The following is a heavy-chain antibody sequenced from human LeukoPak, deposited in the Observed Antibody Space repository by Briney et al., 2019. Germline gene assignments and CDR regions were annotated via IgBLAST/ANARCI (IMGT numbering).Heavy chain of an antibody. CDR1: GFTVSSNY. Sequence: GGSLRLSCTASGFTVSSNYMSWVRQAPGKGLEWVSVIYSGGSTYYADSVKGRFTISRDNSKNTLYLQMNSLRAEDTAVYYCARSFAGRGYCSGGSCYYLDYWGQGTLVTVSS. CDR3: ARSFAGRGYCSGGSCYYLDY. V-gene: IGHV3-53*01. J-gene: IGHJ4*02. CDR2: IYSGGST. D-gene: IGHD2-15*01.